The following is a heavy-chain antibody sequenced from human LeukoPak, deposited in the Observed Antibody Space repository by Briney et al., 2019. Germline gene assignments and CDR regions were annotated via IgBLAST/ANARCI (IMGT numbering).Heavy chain of an antibody. CDR3: ARHRRDGYKFPLWPFDY. D-gene: IGHD5-24*01. CDR1: GGTFSSYA. V-gene: IGHV1-69*04. J-gene: IGHJ4*02. CDR2: IIPILGIA. Sequence: GASVKVSCKASGGTFSSYAISWVRQAPGQGLEWMGRIIPILGIANYAQKFQGRVTITADESTSTAYMELSSLRSEDTAVYYCARHRRDGYKFPLWPFDYWGQGTLVTVSS.